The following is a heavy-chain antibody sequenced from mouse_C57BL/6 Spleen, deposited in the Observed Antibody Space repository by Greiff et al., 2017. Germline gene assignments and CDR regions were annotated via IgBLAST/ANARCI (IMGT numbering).Heavy chain of an antibody. CDR2: IHPNSGST. D-gene: IGHD2-2*01. CDR1: GYTFTSYW. V-gene: IGHV1-64*01. J-gene: IGHJ2*01. Sequence: QVHVKQPGAELVKPGASVKLSCKASGYTFTSYWMHWVKQRPGQGLEWIGMIHPNSGSTNYNEKFKSKATLTVDKSSSTAYMQLSSLTSEDSAVYYCARIQGYDNYWGQGTTLTVSS. CDR3: ARIQGYDNY.